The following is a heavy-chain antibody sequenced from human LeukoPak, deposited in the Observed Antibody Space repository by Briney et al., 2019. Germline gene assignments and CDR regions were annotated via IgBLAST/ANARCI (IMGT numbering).Heavy chain of an antibody. D-gene: IGHD2-21*02. V-gene: IGHV4-31*03. J-gene: IGHJ5*02. Sequence: PSETLSLTCTVSGGSISSGGYFWSWIRQLPGKGLEWIGSIYYSGSTYYSPSLKSRVTISVDTSKNQFSLKLSSVTAADTAVYYCARTLHIVVVTAKTPYNWFDPWGQGTLVTVSS. CDR2: IYYSGST. CDR3: ARTLHIVVVTAKTPYNWFDP. CDR1: GGSISSGGYF.